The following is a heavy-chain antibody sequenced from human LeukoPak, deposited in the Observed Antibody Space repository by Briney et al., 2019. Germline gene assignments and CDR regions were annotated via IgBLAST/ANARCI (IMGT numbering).Heavy chain of an antibody. CDR3: ARVLPPYYYGSGRRNWFDP. CDR2: IYSGGST. V-gene: IGHV3-53*01. J-gene: IGHJ5*02. CDR1: GFTVSSNY. D-gene: IGHD3-10*01. Sequence: SAGSLRLSCAASGFTVSSNYMSWVRQAPGKGLVWVSDIYSGGSTYYPDFVKGRITISRDNSNNTLYLQMNSLRAEDTAVYYCARVLPPYYYGSGRRNWFDPWGQGTLVTVSS.